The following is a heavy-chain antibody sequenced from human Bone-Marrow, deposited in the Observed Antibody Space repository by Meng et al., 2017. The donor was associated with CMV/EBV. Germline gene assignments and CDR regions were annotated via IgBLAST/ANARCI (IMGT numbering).Heavy chain of an antibody. D-gene: IGHD3-3*01. J-gene: IGHJ4*02. V-gene: IGHV4-39*01. CDR1: SYY. CDR2: IYSSGST. CDR3: GRLPRSHRITIFGEVIVNYFDY. Sequence: SYYWGWLRQPPGTGLDSIGTIYSSGSTYYNPSLTSRVTISVDTSKNQFSLKLSSVTAADTAVYYCGRLPRSHRITIFGEVIVNYFDYWGQGTLVTVSS.